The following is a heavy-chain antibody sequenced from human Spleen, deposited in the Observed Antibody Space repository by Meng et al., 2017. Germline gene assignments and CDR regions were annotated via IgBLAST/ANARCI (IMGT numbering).Heavy chain of an antibody. CDR2: INRMGST. D-gene: IGHD3-3*01. J-gene: IGHJ4*02. V-gene: IGHV4-34*01. Sequence: QPQAAELLNRPHVLSLGLSVYVGSFSYNYWNRITQPPGKWLGWVGAINRMGSTTYNPPLKSRVTISVDTSKTQFSLKLSSVTAADTSLYYCASQSLQPFTIFWGQGTLVTVSS. CDR3: ASQSLQPFTIF. CDR1: VGSFSYNY.